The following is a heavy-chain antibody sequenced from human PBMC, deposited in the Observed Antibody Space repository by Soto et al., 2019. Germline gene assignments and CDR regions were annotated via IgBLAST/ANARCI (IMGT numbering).Heavy chain of an antibody. CDR1: GGSISSGDYY. CDR2: IYYSGST. J-gene: IGHJ5*02. CDR3: ARVVYVTSKRFLARWFDP. V-gene: IGHV4-30-4*01. D-gene: IGHD3-3*01. Sequence: QVQLQESGPGLVKPSQTLSLTCTVSGGSISSGDYYWSWIRQPPGKGLEWIGYIYYSGSTYYNPSLKSRVTMSVDTSKNQFSLKLSSVTAADTALYYCARVVYVTSKRFLARWFDPWGQGTLVTVSS.